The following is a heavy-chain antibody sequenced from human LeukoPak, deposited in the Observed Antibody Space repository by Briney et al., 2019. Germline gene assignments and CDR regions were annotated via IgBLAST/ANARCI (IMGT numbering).Heavy chain of an antibody. D-gene: IGHD4-11*01. CDR3: ASCDCYSNYLFWYFDY. Sequence: AASVKVSCKASGGTFSSYAISWVRQAPGQGLEWMGGIIPIFGTANYAQKFQGRVTITADESTSTAYMELSSLRSEDTAVYSCASCDCYSNYLFWYFDYWGQGTLVTVSS. V-gene: IGHV1-69*01. CDR2: IIPIFGTA. CDR1: GGTFSSYA. J-gene: IGHJ4*02.